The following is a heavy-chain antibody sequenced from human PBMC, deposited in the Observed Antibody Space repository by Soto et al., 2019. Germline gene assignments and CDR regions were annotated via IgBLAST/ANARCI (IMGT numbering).Heavy chain of an antibody. CDR3: ARHYPTGNNWNYFYY. Sequence: SETLSLTCTVSGGSISSYYWGWIRQPPGKGLEWIGYIFYSGSTKYNPSLQSRVTISVDTSKNHFSLKVTSVTAADTAVYFCARHYPTGNNWNYFYYWGRGALVTLSS. CDR2: IFYSGST. CDR1: GGSISSYY. V-gene: IGHV4-59*08. D-gene: IGHD1-1*01. J-gene: IGHJ4*02.